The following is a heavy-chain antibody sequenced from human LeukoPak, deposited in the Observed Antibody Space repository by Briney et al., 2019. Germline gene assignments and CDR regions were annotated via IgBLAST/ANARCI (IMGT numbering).Heavy chain of an antibody. CDR2: DGSKT. D-gene: IGHD3-10*02. CDR3: AELGITMIGGV. V-gene: IGHV3-33*03. CDR1: GFTFRSYA. Sequence: GGSLRLSCEASGFTFRSYAMHWVRQAPGKGLEWLAYDGSKTYYADSVKGRFTISRDNAKNSLYLQMNSLRAEDTAVYYCAELGITMIGGVWGKGTTVTISS. J-gene: IGHJ6*04.